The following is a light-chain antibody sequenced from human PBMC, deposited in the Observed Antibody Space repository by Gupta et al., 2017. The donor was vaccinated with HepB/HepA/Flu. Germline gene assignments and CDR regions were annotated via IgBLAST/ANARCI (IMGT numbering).Light chain of an antibody. Sequence: SYVLTQPPSVPVAPGKTAMITCEGNNIGSRSVHWYRQRPGQAPVLVVNDDIERPSGIPERLSGFNSGDTATLTITGVEAGDEADYYCQVWDSGSDQAVFGGGTKLTV. J-gene: IGLJ3*02. V-gene: IGLV3-21*03. CDR3: QVWDSGSDQAV. CDR2: DDI. CDR1: NIGSRS.